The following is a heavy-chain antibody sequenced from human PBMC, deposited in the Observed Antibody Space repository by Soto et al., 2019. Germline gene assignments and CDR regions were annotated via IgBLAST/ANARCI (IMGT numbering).Heavy chain of an antibody. CDR3: ARGVLYYSSEKPATFDY. J-gene: IGHJ4*02. CDR2: ISVSSTYA. Sequence: QVQLLESGGGLVKPGGSLRLSCAASGFTFSDYYTSWNRQAPGKGLECVAYISVSSTYANYADSVEGRFTISSDTAENSLFLQMNSLRADDTAVYYCARGVLYYSSEKPATFDYGGQGALVTVSS. CDR1: GFTFSDYY. V-gene: IGHV3-11*05. D-gene: IGHD3-10*01.